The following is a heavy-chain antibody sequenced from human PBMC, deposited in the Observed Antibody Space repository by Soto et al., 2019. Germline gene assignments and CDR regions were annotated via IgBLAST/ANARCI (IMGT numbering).Heavy chain of an antibody. V-gene: IGHV3-48*02. CDR3: ARVPLTCGGDCYIADY. CDR1: GFTFSTYN. Sequence: GGSLRLSCAASGFTFSTYNMNWVRQAPGKGLEWVSYISSSSRAIYYADSVKGRFTISRDSAKNSLYLQMNSLRDEDTAVYYCARVPLTCGGDCYIADYWGQGPMVTVSS. D-gene: IGHD2-21*02. CDR2: ISSSSRAI. J-gene: IGHJ4*02.